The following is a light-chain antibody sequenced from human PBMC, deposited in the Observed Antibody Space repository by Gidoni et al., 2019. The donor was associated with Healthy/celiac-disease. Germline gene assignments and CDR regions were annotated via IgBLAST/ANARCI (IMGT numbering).Light chain of an antibody. V-gene: IGKV1-5*03. CDR1: QSISSW. J-gene: IGKJ1*01. Sequence: DIQMTQSPSTLSASVGDRVTITCRASQSISSWLAWYQQKPGKAPKLLIYKASSLERGVPSRFSGSGSGTEFTLTISSLQPDDFATYYCQQYNSYPRTFXQXTKVEIK. CDR3: QQYNSYPRT. CDR2: KAS.